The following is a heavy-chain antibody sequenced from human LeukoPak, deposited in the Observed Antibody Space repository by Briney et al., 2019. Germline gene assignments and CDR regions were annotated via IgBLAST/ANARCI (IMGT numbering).Heavy chain of an antibody. J-gene: IGHJ1*01. D-gene: IGHD6-6*01. CDR1: GFTFSSYG. CDR2: ISYDRSNK. CDR3: AKDLSSSSGYFQH. Sequence: GRSLRLSCAASGFTFSSYGMHWVRQAPGKGLEWVAVISYDRSNKYYGDSVKGRFTISRDNSKNTLYLQMNSLRAEDTAVYYCAKDLSSSSGYFQHWGQGTLVTVSS. V-gene: IGHV3-30*18.